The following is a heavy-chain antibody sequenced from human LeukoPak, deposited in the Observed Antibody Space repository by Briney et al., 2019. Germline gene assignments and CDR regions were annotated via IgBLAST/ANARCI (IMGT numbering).Heavy chain of an antibody. D-gene: IGHD3-10*01. J-gene: IGHJ4*02. CDR1: GFTFSLCA. CDR2: ISGSGGST. CDR3: AKADGSYKTLIDY. V-gene: IGHV3-23*01. Sequence: PGGSLRLSCAASGFTFSLCAMNWVRQAPGKGLEWVSGISGSGGSTYYADSVKGRFTISRDSSKNTVYLQMNSLRAEDTAVYYCAKADGSYKTLIDYWGQGTLATVSS.